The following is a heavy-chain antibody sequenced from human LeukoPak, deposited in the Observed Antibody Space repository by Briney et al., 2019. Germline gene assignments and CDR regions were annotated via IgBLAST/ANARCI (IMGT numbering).Heavy chain of an antibody. J-gene: IGHJ4*02. V-gene: IGHV1-69-2*01. CDR3: ARGSRSFDWLRSYFDF. CDR1: GYAFNDYH. D-gene: IGHD3-9*01. Sequence: GATVKISCKASGYAFNDYHIHWVQQAPGKGLEWMGRVDLEDGDTIYAETFQGRVTITADTSTDTAYMDLSSLRSFDTAVYYCARGSRSFDWLRSYFDFWGQGTLVSVSS. CDR2: VDLEDGDT.